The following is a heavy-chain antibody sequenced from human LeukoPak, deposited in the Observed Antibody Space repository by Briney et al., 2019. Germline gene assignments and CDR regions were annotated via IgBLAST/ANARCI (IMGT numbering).Heavy chain of an antibody. CDR2: IKQDGSEK. Sequence: GGSLRLSCAASGFTFSSYWMSWVRQAPGKGLEWVANIKQDGSEKYYVDSVKGRFTISGDNAKNSLYLQMNSLRAEDTAVYYCARGGVGGLVDFDYWGQGTLVTVSS. V-gene: IGHV3-7*01. D-gene: IGHD2-2*01. CDR3: ARGGVGGLVDFDY. CDR1: GFTFSSYW. J-gene: IGHJ4*02.